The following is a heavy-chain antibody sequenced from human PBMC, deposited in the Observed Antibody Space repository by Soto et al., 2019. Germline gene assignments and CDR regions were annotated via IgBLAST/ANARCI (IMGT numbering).Heavy chain of an antibody. CDR1: GYTFTSYA. V-gene: IGHV1-3*01. Sequence: ASVKVSCKASGYTFTSYAMHWVRQAPGQRLEWMGWINAGNGNTKYSRKFQGRVTITRDTSASTAYMELSSLRSEDTAVYYCARDLGGWPDYWGQGTLVTVSS. J-gene: IGHJ4*02. CDR2: INAGNGNT. D-gene: IGHD2-15*01. CDR3: ARDLGGWPDY.